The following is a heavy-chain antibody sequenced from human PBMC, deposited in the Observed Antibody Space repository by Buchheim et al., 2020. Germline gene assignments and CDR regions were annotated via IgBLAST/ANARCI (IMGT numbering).Heavy chain of an antibody. CDR3: ASYSGTYKYFPF. D-gene: IGHD1-26*01. CDR2: VSGSGGST. J-gene: IGHJ4*02. CDR1: GFTFNNYA. V-gene: IGHV3-23*04. Sequence: EVQLVESGGGLVQPGGSLRLSCAVSGFTFNNYAVGWVRQAPGKGLEWVSVVSGSGGSTYYADSVKGRFIISRDNSKNTVYLQMSTLRADDTAVYYCASYSGTYKYFPFWGLGTL.